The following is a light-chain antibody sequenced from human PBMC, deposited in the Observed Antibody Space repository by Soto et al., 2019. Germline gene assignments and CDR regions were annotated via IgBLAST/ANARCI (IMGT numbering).Light chain of an antibody. CDR2: AAS. Sequence: DIPMTQSPSSVSASVGDRVTITCRASQGIITYLAWYQQKPGEAPKLLISAASSLQSWVPSRFSGSGSGTDFTLTINSLQPEDFATYYCQQTNTFPFTFGGGTKVEIK. J-gene: IGKJ4*01. V-gene: IGKV1-12*02. CDR3: QQTNTFPFT. CDR1: QGIITY.